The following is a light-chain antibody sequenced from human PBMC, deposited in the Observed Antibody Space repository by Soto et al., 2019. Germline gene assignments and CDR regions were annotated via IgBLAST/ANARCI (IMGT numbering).Light chain of an antibody. CDR3: SLYTSRSTLV. J-gene: IGLJ1*01. CDR1: STDFVSYNR. CDR2: EAS. Sequence: QSALTQPPSVSGSPGQSVTISCTGTSTDFVSYNRVSWYQQPPGTAPKLIIYEASNRPSGVPDRFSGSKSGNTASLTISGLQAADEADYYCSLYTSRSTLVFGTGTKVTV. V-gene: IGLV2-18*01.